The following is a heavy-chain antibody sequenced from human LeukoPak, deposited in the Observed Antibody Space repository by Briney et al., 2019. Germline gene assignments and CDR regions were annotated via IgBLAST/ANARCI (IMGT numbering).Heavy chain of an antibody. CDR1: GFSVTNNY. V-gene: IGHV3-74*01. Sequence: GGSLRLSCAVSGFSVTNNYMSWVRQAPGKGLVWVSRIKSDGSSTSYADSVKGRFTISRDNAKNSLFLRMSSLRVEDTAVYYCARPRTAWSSHWYFEIWGRGTLVTVSS. J-gene: IGHJ2*01. CDR3: ARPRTAWSSHWYFEI. CDR2: IKSDGSST. D-gene: IGHD1-1*01.